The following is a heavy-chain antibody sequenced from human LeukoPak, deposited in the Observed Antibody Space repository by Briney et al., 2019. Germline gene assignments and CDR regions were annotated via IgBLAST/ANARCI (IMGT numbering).Heavy chain of an antibody. J-gene: IGHJ5*02. CDR1: GGPIRSTSSY. Sequence: SETLSLTCTVSGGPIRSTSSYWGWIRQPPGKRLEWIGSIYYSGSSYYNPSLKSRVTISVDTSKNQFSLNLSSVIAADTAVYYCARHLFLMVATSGWFDPWGQGTLVTVSS. CDR2: IYYSGSS. D-gene: IGHD5-12*01. CDR3: ARHLFLMVATSGWFDP. V-gene: IGHV4-39*01.